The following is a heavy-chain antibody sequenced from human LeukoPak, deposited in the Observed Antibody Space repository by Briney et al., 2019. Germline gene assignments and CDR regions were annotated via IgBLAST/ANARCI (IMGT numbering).Heavy chain of an antibody. V-gene: IGHV4-39*02. D-gene: IGHD2-2*02. CDR2: FYYSGGT. Sequence: KPSETLSLTCTVSGGSITSTNYYWGWIRQPPGKGLEWIGSFYYSGGTYYNPSLKSRVTISVDTSKNHFSLKLSSVTAADTAVYYCARLAIPASIESWFDPWGQGTLVTVSS. CDR1: GGSITSTNYY. CDR3: ARLAIPASIESWFDP. J-gene: IGHJ5*02.